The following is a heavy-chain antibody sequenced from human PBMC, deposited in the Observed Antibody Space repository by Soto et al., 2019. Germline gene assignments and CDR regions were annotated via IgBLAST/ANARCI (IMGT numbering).Heavy chain of an antibody. V-gene: IGHV3-23*01. CDR1: GFTFNNYA. Sequence: EEQLLESGGGLVQPGGSLRLSYAASGFTFNNYAMTWVRQAPGKGLEWVSAISGGGDTTSYADSVKGRFTVSRDGSKNTPYLQMSSLRAEDTALYYCAKGRGGSGSLTPRVDFWGQGTLVTVSS. J-gene: IGHJ4*02. CDR3: AKGRGGSGSLTPRVDF. CDR2: ISGGGDTT. D-gene: IGHD3-10*01.